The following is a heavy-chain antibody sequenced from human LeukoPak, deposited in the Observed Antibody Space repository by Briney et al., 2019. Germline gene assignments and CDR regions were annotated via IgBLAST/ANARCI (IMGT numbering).Heavy chain of an antibody. Sequence: ASMKVSCKASGYTFTDYYIHWLRQAPGQGLERMAWINPRTGDTNYEQTFKGRITLTGDTSITTAYMELNGLRYEDSAVYYCARGSDARSSRKDAFHIWGQGTMVTVSS. CDR3: ARGSDARSSRKDAFHI. CDR2: INPRTGDT. CDR1: GYTFTDYY. J-gene: IGHJ3*02. D-gene: IGHD6-19*01. V-gene: IGHV1-2*02.